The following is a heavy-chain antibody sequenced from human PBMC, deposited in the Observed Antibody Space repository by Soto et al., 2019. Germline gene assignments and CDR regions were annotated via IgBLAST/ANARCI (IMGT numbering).Heavy chain of an antibody. V-gene: IGHV4-59*01. J-gene: IGHJ4*01. Sequence: SETLSLTCTGSGGSLNNYYWSWIRQPPGKGLEWIGYTFHSGTTNYNPSLRSRTTISVDRSKNQFSLKLNSVTAADTAVYYCARGANGNEPRHFDYWGHGTLVTVSS. CDR3: ARGANGNEPRHFDY. CDR1: GGSLNNYY. D-gene: IGHD1-1*01. CDR2: TFHSGTT.